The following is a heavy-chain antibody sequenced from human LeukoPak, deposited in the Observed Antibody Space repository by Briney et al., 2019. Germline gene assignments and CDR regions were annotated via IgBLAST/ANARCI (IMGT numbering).Heavy chain of an antibody. J-gene: IGHJ4*02. Sequence: ASVTVSCKASGHTFTCYYMHWVRQAPGQGLEWMGWINPNSGGTNYAQKFQGRVTITRDTSISNAYMELSRLRSDDTAVYYCAGGSGSYREGTFDYWGQGTLVTVSS. CDR2: INPNSGGT. D-gene: IGHD1-26*01. CDR1: GHTFTCYY. CDR3: AGGSGSYREGTFDY. V-gene: IGHV1-2*02.